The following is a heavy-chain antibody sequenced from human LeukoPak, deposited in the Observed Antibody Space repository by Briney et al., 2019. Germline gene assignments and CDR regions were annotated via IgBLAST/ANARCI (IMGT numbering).Heavy chain of an antibody. CDR3: AKNLGSNGPYYSDY. CDR2: INSDESST. Sequence: PGGSLRLSCVVSGFTFSSYWMHWVRQPPGRGLVWVSRINSDESSTTYADPVKGRFTISRDNAKNTLYLQMNSLRAEDTAVYYCAKNLGSNGPYYSDYWGQGALVTVSS. J-gene: IGHJ4*02. D-gene: IGHD7-27*01. CDR1: GFTFSSYW. V-gene: IGHV3-74*03.